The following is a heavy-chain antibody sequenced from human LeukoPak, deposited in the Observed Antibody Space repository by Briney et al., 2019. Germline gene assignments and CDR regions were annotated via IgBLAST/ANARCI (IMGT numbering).Heavy chain of an antibody. CDR1: GGSISSSSYY. CDR2: IYYSGST. Sequence: SETLSLTCTVSGGSISSSSYYWGWIRQPPGKGLKWIGSIYYSGSTYYNPSLKSRVTISVDTSKNQFSLKLSSVTAADTAVYYCACLVGAAELGYWGQGTLVTVSS. V-gene: IGHV4-39*01. D-gene: IGHD1-26*01. J-gene: IGHJ4*02. CDR3: ACLVGAAELGY.